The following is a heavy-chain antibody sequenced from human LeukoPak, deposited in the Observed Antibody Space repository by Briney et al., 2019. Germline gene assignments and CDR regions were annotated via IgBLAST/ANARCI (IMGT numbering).Heavy chain of an antibody. CDR2: IYSTGSS. J-gene: IGHJ5*02. CDR3: ARDRWFDT. CDR1: GGSMSRYY. Sequence: PSETLSLTCTVSGGSMSRYYWSWIRQAAGKAPEWIGRIYSTGSSDYNPSLQSRVTMSVDTSKNQFSLNVSTGTAADTAIYYCARDRWFDTWGQGTLVTVSS. V-gene: IGHV4-4*07.